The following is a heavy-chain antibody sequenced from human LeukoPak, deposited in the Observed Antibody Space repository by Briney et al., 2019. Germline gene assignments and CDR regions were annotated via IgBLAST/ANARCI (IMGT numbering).Heavy chain of an antibody. CDR2: IYYSGIT. Sequence: SETLSLTCTVSGGSISTYYWSWIRQPPGKGLEWIGYIYYSGITNYNPSLKSRVTISVDTSKNQFSLKLSSVTAADTAVYYCARRVTQGFNWFDPWGQGTLVTVSS. CDR1: GGSISTYY. V-gene: IGHV4-59*01. D-gene: IGHD2-21*02. J-gene: IGHJ5*02. CDR3: ARRVTQGFNWFDP.